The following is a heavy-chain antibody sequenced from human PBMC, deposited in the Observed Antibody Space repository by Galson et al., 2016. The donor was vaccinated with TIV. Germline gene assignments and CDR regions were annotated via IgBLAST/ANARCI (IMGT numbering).Heavy chain of an antibody. V-gene: IGHV3-23*01. CDR1: GFTFSSHA. J-gene: IGHJ4*02. CDR2: ISGGGGST. Sequence: SLRLSCAASGFTFSSHAITWVRQAPGKGLEWISAISGGGGSTYHTDSVKGRFTISRDNSKNTVLLKMNSLRAEDTAVYYCAKIDSSGYNYGGGFVYWGQGTLVTVSS. D-gene: IGHD3-22*01. CDR3: AKIDSSGYNYGGGFVY.